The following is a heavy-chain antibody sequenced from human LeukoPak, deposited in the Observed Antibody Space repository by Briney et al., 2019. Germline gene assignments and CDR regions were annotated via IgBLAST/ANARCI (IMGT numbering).Heavy chain of an antibody. D-gene: IGHD6-25*01. CDR2: IKEDASEE. CDR1: GFTSSRHW. V-gene: IGHV3-7*01. CDR3: AIAAGWELGY. J-gene: IGHJ4*02. Sequence: PGGSLRLSCAVSGFTSSRHWMSWVRQTPEKGLEWVANIKEDASEENYVDSVKGRFSISTDNAKNSLYLQMNSLRAEDTAVYYCAIAAGWELGYWGQGTLVTVSS.